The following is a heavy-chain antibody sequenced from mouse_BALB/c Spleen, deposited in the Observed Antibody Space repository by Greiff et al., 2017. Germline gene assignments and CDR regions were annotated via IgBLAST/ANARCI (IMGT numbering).Heavy chain of an antibody. CDR3: ARSDSLLGHYFDY. CDR2: IDPFNGGT. V-gene: IGHV1-28*01. J-gene: IGHJ2*01. Sequence: VQLQQSGPELMKPGASVKISCKASGYSFTSYYMHWVKQSHGKSLEWIGYIDPFNGGTSYNQKFKGKATLTVDKSSSTAYMPLSSLTSEDSAVYYVARSDSLLGHYFDYWGQGTTLTVAS. D-gene: IGHD4-1*01. CDR1: GYSFTSYY.